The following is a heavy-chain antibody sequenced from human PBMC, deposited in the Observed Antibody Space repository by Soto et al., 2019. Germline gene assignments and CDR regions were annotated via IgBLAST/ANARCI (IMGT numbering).Heavy chain of an antibody. CDR3: ARYKSNYYYGMDV. CDR1: GGSISSYY. J-gene: IGHJ6*02. CDR2: IYYSGIT. V-gene: IGHV4-59*01. Sequence: QVQLQESGPGLVKPSETLSLTCTVSGGSISSYYWSWIRQPPGKGLEWIGYIYYSGITNYNPSLKSRVTMSVDTSKNQFSLKLSSVTAADTAVYYCARYKSNYYYGMDVWGQGTTVTLSS. D-gene: IGHD1-20*01.